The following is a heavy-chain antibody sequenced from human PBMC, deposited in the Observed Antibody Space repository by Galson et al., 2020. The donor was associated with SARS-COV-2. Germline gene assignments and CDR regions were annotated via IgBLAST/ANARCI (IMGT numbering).Heavy chain of an antibody. CDR2: IYPGDSDT. Sequence: GESLKISCKGSGYSFTSYWIGWVRQMPGKGLEWMGIIYPGDSDTRYSPSFQGQVTISADKSISTAYLQWSSLKASDTAMYYCARRLGGGWPAPWYFDYWGQGTLVTVSS. J-gene: IGHJ4*02. CDR3: ARRLGGGWPAPWYFDY. D-gene: IGHD6-19*01. CDR1: GYSFTSYW. V-gene: IGHV5-51*01.